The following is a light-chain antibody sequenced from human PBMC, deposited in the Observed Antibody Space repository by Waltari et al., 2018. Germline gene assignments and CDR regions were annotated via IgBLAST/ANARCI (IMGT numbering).Light chain of an antibody. Sequence: QSALTQPASVSGSPGQSITIPCTGTSSDVGGYTLVSWYQQHPGKAPKLMIYEGSKRPSGVSNRFSGSKSGNTASLTISGLQAEDEADYYCCSYAGSSTWVFGGGTKLTVL. J-gene: IGLJ3*02. CDR2: EGS. CDR3: CSYAGSSTWV. V-gene: IGLV2-23*01. CDR1: SSDVGGYTL.